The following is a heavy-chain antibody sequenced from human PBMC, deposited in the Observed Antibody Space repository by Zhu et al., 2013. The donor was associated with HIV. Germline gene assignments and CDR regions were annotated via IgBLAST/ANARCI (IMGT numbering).Heavy chain of an antibody. CDR3: ASDLWGKSFDI. Sequence: QVQLVQSGAEVKKPGASVRVSCKTSGHTFSNYDINWVRQVPGQGLEWMGWMNPNSSNTAYAPKFKGRVTMTRNTSINTAYLDLTTLRSEDTAVYYCASDLWGKSFDIWGRGTVVTVSS. J-gene: IGHJ3*02. D-gene: IGHD3-16*01. CDR2: MNPNSSNT. CDR1: GHTFSNYD. V-gene: IGHV1-8*01.